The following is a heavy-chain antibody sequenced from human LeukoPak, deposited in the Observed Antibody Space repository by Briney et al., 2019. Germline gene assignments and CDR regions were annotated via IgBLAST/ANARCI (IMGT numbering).Heavy chain of an antibody. Sequence: GRSLRLSCAASGFTFSSYAMHWVRQAPGKGLEWVAVISYDGSNKYYADSVKGRFTISRDNSKNTLYLQMNSLRAEDTAVYYCARGGTITMIAVATGAFGIWGQGTMVTVSS. D-gene: IGHD3-22*01. CDR2: ISYDGSNK. J-gene: IGHJ3*02. CDR3: ARGGTITMIAVATGAFGI. V-gene: IGHV3-30-3*01. CDR1: GFTFSSYA.